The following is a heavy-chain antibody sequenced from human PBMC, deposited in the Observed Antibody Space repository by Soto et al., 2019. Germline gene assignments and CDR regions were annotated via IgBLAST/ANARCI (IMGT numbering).Heavy chain of an antibody. CDR2: IYHSGST. J-gene: IGHJ6*02. Sequence: QLQLQESGSGLVKPSQTLSLTCAVSGGSISSGGYSWSWIRQPPGKGLEWIGYIYHSGSTYYNPSLKSRVTISVDRSKNQFSLKLSSLTAADTAVYYCARVLMVKNYYYGMDVWGQGTTVTVSS. CDR3: ARVLMVKNYYYGMDV. D-gene: IGHD5-18*01. V-gene: IGHV4-30-2*01. CDR1: GGSISSGGYS.